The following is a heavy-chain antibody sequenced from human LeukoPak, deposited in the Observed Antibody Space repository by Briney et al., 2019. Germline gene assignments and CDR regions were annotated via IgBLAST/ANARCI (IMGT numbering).Heavy chain of an antibody. CDR3: STGVWFGELYDY. V-gene: IGHV3-11*01. Sequence: GGSLRLSCAASGFTFSDYYMSWIRQAPGKGLEWVSYISSSGSTIYYADSVKGRFTISRDNAKNSLYLQMNSLRAEDTAVYYCSTGVWFGELYDYWGQGTLVTVSS. CDR1: GFTFSDYY. J-gene: IGHJ4*02. D-gene: IGHD3-10*01. CDR2: ISSSGSTI.